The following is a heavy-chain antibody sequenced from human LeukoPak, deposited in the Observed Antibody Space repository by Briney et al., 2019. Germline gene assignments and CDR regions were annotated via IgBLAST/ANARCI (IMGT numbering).Heavy chain of an antibody. D-gene: IGHD6-6*01. CDR1: GGSISSYY. CDR2: IYYSGST. V-gene: IGHV4-59*01. Sequence: PSETLSLTCTVSGGSISSYYWSWIRQPPGKGLEWIGYIYYSGSTSYNPSLKSRVTISVDTSKNQFSLKLSSVTAADTAVYYCARVSIAASFDPWGQGTLVTVSS. J-gene: IGHJ5*02. CDR3: ARVSIAASFDP.